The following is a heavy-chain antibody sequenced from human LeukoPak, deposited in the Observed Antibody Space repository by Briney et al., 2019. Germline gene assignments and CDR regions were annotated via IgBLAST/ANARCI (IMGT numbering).Heavy chain of an antibody. D-gene: IGHD3-10*01. Sequence: GGSLRLSCAASGFTFSSYAMSWVRQAPGKGLEWVSAISGSGGSTYYADSVKGRFTISRDNAKNTLFLQMDSLRAEDTAVYYCARVSGPGMNEYYHLWGQGTLVTVSS. J-gene: IGHJ1*01. CDR3: ARVSGPGMNEYYHL. CDR2: ISGSGGST. CDR1: GFTFSSYA. V-gene: IGHV3-23*01.